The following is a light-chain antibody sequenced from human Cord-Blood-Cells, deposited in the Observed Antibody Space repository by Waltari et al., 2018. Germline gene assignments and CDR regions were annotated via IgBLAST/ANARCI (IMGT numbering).Light chain of an antibody. Sequence: AIQMTQSPSSLSASVGDRVTITCRASQGIINDLGWYQQKPGKAPKLLIYAASSLQSWVPSRFSGSRSGTYFTLTISSLQPEDFATYYWLQDYNYPYTLGQWTKLEIK. V-gene: IGKV1-6*01. CDR3: LQDYNYPYT. J-gene: IGKJ2*01. CDR1: QGIIND. CDR2: AAS.